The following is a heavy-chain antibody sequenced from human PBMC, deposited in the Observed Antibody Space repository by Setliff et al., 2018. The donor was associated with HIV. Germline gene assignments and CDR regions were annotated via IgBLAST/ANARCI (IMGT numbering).Heavy chain of an antibody. V-gene: IGHV4-34*01. CDR3: VRVDYGDYDFDY. D-gene: IGHD4-17*01. CDR1: GGSFSGHY. Sequence: SETLSLTCAVYGGSFSGHYWSWFRQPPGKGLEWIGEINQSGSTAYNPSLKSRVTISVDTSKNQFSLKLISVTAADTAVSYCVRVDYGDYDFDYWGQGRLVTVSS. CDR2: INQSGST. J-gene: IGHJ4*02.